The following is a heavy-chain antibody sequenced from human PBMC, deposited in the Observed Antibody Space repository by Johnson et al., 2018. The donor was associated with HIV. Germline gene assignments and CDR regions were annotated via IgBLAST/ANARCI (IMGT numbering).Heavy chain of an antibody. J-gene: IGHJ3*02. CDR3: AVTSMAGRPKLQAFFDI. CDR2: IRYDGTNK. D-gene: IGHD6-6*01. Sequence: QVQLVESGGGVVQPGGSLRLSCAASGFTFSNYDIHWVRQAPGKGLEWVAFIRYDGTNKHYADSVRGRFTISRDNAKNTLYLQMRSLRPEDTAVYFCAVTSMAGRPKLQAFFDIWSQGTMFTVAS. CDR1: GFTFSNYD. V-gene: IGHV3-30*02.